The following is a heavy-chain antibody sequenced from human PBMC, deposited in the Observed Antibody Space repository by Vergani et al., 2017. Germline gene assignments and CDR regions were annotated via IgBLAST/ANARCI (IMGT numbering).Heavy chain of an antibody. CDR3: AREGRYSSGWYXVDY. Sequence: EVQLVESGGGLVQPGGSLRLSCAASGFTFSSYWMSWVRQAPGKGLEWVANIKQDGSEKYYVDSVKGRFTISRDNAKNSLYLQMNSLRAEDTAVYYCAREGRYSSGWYXVDYWGQGTLVTVSA. V-gene: IGHV3-7*01. J-gene: IGHJ4*02. CDR2: IKQDGSEK. D-gene: IGHD6-19*01. CDR1: GFTFSSYW.